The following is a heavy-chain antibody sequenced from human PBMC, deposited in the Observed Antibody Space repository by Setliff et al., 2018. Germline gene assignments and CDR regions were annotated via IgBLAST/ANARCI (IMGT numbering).Heavy chain of an antibody. D-gene: IGHD7-27*01. CDR2: IFPTDSDT. CDR3: ARVGIKGGYYFDY. Sequence: GESLKISCKGSGRSFTSFWIGWVRQMPGKGLEWMGIIFPTDSDTRYSPSLRGQVTISADKSISTAYLQWSSLKASDTAIYYCARVGIKGGYYFDYWGQGTLVTVSS. V-gene: IGHV5-51*01. J-gene: IGHJ4*02. CDR1: GRSFTSFW.